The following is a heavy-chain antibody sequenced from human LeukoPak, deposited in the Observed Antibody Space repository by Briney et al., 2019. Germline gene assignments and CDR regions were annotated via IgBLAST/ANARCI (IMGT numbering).Heavy chain of an antibody. CDR1: GFTLNSYG. V-gene: IGHV3-30*02. CDR2: IRYDGSNK. J-gene: IGHJ3*02. Sequence: GGSLILSCAASGFTLNSYGMHWVRQAPGKGLEWVAFIRYDGSNKYYADSVKGRFTISRDNSKNTLYLQMNSLRAEDTAMYYCAKDFIRAFDIWGQGTMITVSS. CDR3: AKDFIRAFDI. D-gene: IGHD2-21*01.